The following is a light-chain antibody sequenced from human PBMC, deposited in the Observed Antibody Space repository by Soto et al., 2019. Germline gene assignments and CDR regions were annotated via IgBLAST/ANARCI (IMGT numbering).Light chain of an antibody. Sequence: EIVLPQSPGTLSLSPGERATLSCRASQSVSSSSLAWYQQKPGQAPRIIIFGASGRATGIPDRFSGSGSGTDFTLTISRLEPEDFAVYYCQQYGSLSWTFGQGTKVDIK. V-gene: IGKV3-20*01. J-gene: IGKJ1*01. CDR3: QQYGSLSWT. CDR2: GAS. CDR1: QSVSSSS.